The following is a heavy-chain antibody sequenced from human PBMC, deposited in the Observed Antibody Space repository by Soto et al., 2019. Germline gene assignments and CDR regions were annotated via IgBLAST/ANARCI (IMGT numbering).Heavy chain of an antibody. V-gene: IGHV3-23*01. CDR3: AKEGGFGELFRGSYYYYGMDV. CDR1: GFTFSSYA. J-gene: IGHJ6*02. Sequence: EVQLLESGGGLVQPGGSLRLSCAASGFTFSSYAMSWVRQAPGKGLEWVSAISGSGGSTYYADSVKGRFTISRDNSNNTLYLQMNSLRAEDKAVYYCAKEGGFGELFRGSYYYYGMDVWGQGTTVTVSS. CDR2: ISGSGGST. D-gene: IGHD3-10*01.